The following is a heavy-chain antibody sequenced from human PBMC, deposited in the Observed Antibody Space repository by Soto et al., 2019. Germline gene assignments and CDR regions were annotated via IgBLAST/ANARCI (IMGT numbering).Heavy chain of an antibody. J-gene: IGHJ4*02. V-gene: IGHV4-34*01. D-gene: IGHD5-18*01. CDR2: INHSGST. CDR1: GGSFSGYY. CDR3: ARGIGHNYGYFDY. Sequence: QVQLQQWGAGLLKPSETLSLTCAVYGGSFSGYYWNWIRQPPGKGLEWIGEINHSGSTNYNPSPKSRVTISVDTSNNQFSLKLSSVTAADTAVYYCARGIGHNYGYFDYWGQGTLVTVSS.